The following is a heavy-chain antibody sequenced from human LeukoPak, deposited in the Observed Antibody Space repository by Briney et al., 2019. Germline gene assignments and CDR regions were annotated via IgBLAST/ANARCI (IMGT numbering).Heavy chain of an antibody. Sequence: EASVKVSCKASGYTFTSYGISWVRQAPGQGLEWMGWISAYNGNTNYAQKLQGRVTMTTDNSTSTAYLELKSLRSDDTAVYYCASYDCSGGSCYRGYGMDVWGQGTTVTVSS. J-gene: IGHJ6*02. V-gene: IGHV1-18*01. CDR1: GYTFTSYG. CDR3: ASYDCSGGSCYRGYGMDV. D-gene: IGHD2-15*01. CDR2: ISAYNGNT.